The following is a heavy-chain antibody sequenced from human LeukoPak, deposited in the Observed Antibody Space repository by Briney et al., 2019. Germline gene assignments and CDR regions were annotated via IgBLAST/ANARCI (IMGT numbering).Heavy chain of an antibody. CDR3: ARDPVIAAAGAFDP. Sequence: GGSLRLSCAASGFTFSSYSMNWVRQAPGKGLEWVSSISSSSSYIYYADSVKGRFTISRDNAKNSLYLQMNSLRAEDTAVYYCARDPVIAAAGAFDPWGQGTLVTVSS. V-gene: IGHV3-21*01. CDR1: GFTFSSYS. D-gene: IGHD6-13*01. J-gene: IGHJ5*02. CDR2: ISSSSSYI.